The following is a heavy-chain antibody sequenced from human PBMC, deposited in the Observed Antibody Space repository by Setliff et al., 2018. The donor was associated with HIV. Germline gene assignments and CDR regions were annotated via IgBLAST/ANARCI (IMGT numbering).Heavy chain of an antibody. CDR2: IYYSGST. V-gene: IGHV4-59*11. D-gene: IGHD3-22*01. J-gene: IGHJ4*02. Sequence: PSETLSLTCAVSGGSISSHYWSWIRHPPGKGLEWIGYIYYSGSTKYNPSLKSRVTISVVTSKSHFSLKMTSVTAADTAIYFCARGALSLTMTKLLSFFDSWGQGTQVTVSS. CDR1: GGSISSHY. CDR3: ARGALSLTMTKLLSFFDS.